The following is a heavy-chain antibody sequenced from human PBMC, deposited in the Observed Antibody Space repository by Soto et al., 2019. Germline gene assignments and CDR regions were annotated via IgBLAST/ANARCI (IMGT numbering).Heavy chain of an antibody. CDR3: SRMGCSNSKCYTRGMDV. CDR2: IYSDGTT. V-gene: IGHV4-4*07. D-gene: IGHD2-2*01. Sequence: PSETLSLTCTVSGGSISGYYWSWVRQPAGKGLEWVGRIYSDGTTNYSPSLKSRVTMSLDTSKDQFSLHLNSVTAADTAVYYCSRMGCSNSKCYTRGMDVWGQGTTVTVSS. J-gene: IGHJ6*02. CDR1: GGSISGYY.